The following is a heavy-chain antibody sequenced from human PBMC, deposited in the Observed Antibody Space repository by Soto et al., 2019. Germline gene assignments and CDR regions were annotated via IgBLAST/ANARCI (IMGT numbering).Heavy chain of an antibody. J-gene: IGHJ6*02. CDR2: IYHSGST. CDR1: GGSISSSNW. CDR3: ARARGGYRSSTSCSSYYYYGMDV. V-gene: IGHV4-4*02. D-gene: IGHD2-2*01. Sequence: QVQLQESGPGLVKPSGTLSLTCAVSGGSISSSNWWSWVRQPPGKGLEWIGEIYHSGSTNYNPSLKSRVTISVDKSKNQFSLKLSSVTAADTAVYYCARARGGYRSSTSCSSYYYYGMDVWGQGTTVTVSS.